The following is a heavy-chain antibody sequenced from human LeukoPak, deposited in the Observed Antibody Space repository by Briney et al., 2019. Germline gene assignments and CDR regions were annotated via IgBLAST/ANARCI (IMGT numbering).Heavy chain of an antibody. J-gene: IGHJ6*03. CDR2: ISSSSSTI. CDR1: GFTFSSYS. V-gene: IGHV3-48*01. Sequence: GGSLRLSCAASGFTFSSYSMNWVRQAPGKGLEWVSYISSSSSTIYYADSVKGRFTISRDNAKNSLYLQMNSLRAEDTAVYYCARDLPYSSYVSYYYYYMDVWGKGTTVTVSS. D-gene: IGHD4-11*01. CDR3: ARDLPYSSYVSYYYYYMDV.